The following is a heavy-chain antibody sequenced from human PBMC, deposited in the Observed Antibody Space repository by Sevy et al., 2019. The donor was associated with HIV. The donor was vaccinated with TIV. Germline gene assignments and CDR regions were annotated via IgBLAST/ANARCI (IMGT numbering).Heavy chain of an antibody. CDR3: ARYIEWGGRRYYYGMDV. J-gene: IGHJ6*02. CDR2: IYSGGNT. D-gene: IGHD1-26*01. Sequence: GGSLRLSCAVSGFDVSTNYMTWVRQAPGKGLEWVSLIYSGGNTYYAVSVKGRFSISRDNSKNTLYLQMNSLRVEDTALYYCARYIEWGGRRYYYGMDVWGQGTTVTVSS. CDR1: GFDVSTNY. V-gene: IGHV3-53*01.